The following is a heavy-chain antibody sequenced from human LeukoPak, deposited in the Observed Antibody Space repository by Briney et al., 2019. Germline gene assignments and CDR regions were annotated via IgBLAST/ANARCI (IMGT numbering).Heavy chain of an antibody. CDR3: ARVEGIIDY. V-gene: IGHV3-48*03. CDR2: ISYSGSNM. CDR1: GFTFSSYE. D-gene: IGHD3-16*02. Sequence: GGSLRLSCAASGFTFSSYEMNWVRQAPGKGLEWVSYISYSGSNMYYADSVKGRFTISRDNAKNSLYLQMNSLRAEDTDLYYCARVEGIIDYWGQGTLVTVSS. J-gene: IGHJ4*02.